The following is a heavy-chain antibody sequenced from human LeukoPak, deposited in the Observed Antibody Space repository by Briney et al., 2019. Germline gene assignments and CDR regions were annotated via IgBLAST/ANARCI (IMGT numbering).Heavy chain of an antibody. CDR3: ARDDGSYLDY. D-gene: IGHD1-26*01. CDR2: MNPNSGNT. CDR1: GYTFTSYD. V-gene: IGHV1-8*01. Sequence: ASVKVSCKASGYTFTSYDINWVRQATGQGLEWMGWMNPNSGNTGYKQKFQGRVTMTRNTSISTAYMELSSLTSEDTAVYYCARDDGSYLDYWGQGTLVTVSS. J-gene: IGHJ4*02.